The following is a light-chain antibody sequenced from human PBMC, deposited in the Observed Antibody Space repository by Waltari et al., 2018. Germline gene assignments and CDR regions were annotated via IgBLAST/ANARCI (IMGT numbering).Light chain of an antibody. V-gene: IGLV3-19*01. J-gene: IGLJ2*01. CDR3: NSRDRRHNSML. Sequence: SSVLTPDPAVSAALGQRVRITCQGDTLRTHSVGWYQQKPGQAPTLVNYRNNKRHSGIPDRFSGSRSGNTASLIITGAQAGDEAAYYCNSRDRRHNSMLFGGGTKLTVL. CDR2: RNN. CDR1: TLRTHS.